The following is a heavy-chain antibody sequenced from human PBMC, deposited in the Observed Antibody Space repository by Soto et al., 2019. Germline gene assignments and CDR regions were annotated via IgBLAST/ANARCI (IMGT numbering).Heavy chain of an antibody. V-gene: IGHV1-18*01. Sequence: QVQLVQSGGEVKKPGASVKVSCKASGYTFTSHGISWVRQAPGQGPEWMGWISAHNGDTNYAQKLQGRVTVTTDTHTSTAYMELRSLRSEDTSVYYCARMLRGANTHYYRYIDVWGTGTTVTVSS. D-gene: IGHD3-10*01. J-gene: IGHJ6*03. CDR3: ARMLRGANTHYYRYIDV. CDR1: GYTFTSHG. CDR2: ISAHNGDT.